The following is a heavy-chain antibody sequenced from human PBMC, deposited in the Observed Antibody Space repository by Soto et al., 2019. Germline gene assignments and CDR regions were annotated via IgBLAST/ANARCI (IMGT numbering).Heavy chain of an antibody. Sequence: GASVKVSCKASGYTFTSYAMHWVRQAPGQRLEWMGWINAGNGNTKYSQKFQGRVTITRDTSASTAYMELSSLRSEDTAVYYCARDLYSKSIRAGVYYYYMDVWGKGTTVTV. CDR2: INAGNGNT. CDR1: GYTFTSYA. D-gene: IGHD4-4*01. CDR3: ARDLYSKSIRAGVYYYYMDV. J-gene: IGHJ6*03. V-gene: IGHV1-3*01.